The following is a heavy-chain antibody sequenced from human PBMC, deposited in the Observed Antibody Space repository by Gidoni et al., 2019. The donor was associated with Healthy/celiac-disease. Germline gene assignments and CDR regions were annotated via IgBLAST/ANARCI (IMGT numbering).Heavy chain of an antibody. Sequence: EVQLVESGGGLVKPGGSLRLSCAASGFTFSSYSMNWVRQAPGKGLEWVSSISSSSSYIYYADSVKGRFTISRDNAKNSLYLQMNSLRAEDTAVYYCAREGPGVPAANDPFDIWGQGTMVTVSS. CDR3: AREGPGVPAANDPFDI. CDR1: GFTFSSYS. CDR2: ISSSSSYI. V-gene: IGHV3-21*01. J-gene: IGHJ3*02. D-gene: IGHD2-2*01.